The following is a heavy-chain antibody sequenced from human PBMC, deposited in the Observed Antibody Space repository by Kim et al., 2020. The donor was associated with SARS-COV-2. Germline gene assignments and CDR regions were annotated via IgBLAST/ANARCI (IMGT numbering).Heavy chain of an antibody. CDR1: GGSFSGYY. J-gene: IGHJ4*02. D-gene: IGHD3-22*01. CDR2: INHSGST. CDR3: ARGLARYYDSSGSWGY. Sequence: SETLSLTCAVYGGSFSGYYWSWIRQPPGKGLEWIGEINHSGSTNYNPSLKSRVTISVDTSKNQFSLKLSSVTAADTAVYYCARGLARYYDSSGSWGYWGQGTLVTVSS. V-gene: IGHV4-34*01.